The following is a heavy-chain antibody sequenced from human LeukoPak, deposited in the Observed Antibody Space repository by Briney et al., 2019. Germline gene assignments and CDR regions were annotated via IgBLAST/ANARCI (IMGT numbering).Heavy chain of an antibody. V-gene: IGHV1-8*03. CDR3: ARVAGSIDY. D-gene: IGHD6-19*01. CDR1: GYTFTSYD. J-gene: IGHJ4*02. Sequence: RASVKVSCKASGYTFTSYDINWVRQATGQGLEWMGWMNPNSGSTGYAQKFQGRVTITRNTSISTAYMELSGLRSEDTAVYYCARVAGSIDYWGQGTLVTVSP. CDR2: MNPNSGST.